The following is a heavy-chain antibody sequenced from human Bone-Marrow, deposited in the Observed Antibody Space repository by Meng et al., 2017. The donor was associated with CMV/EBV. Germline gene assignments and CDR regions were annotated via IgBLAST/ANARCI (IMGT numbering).Heavy chain of an antibody. D-gene: IGHD6-19*01. V-gene: IGHV1-18*04. CDR1: GYTFIGYY. CDR3: ARTSRLAVAGTKYYFDY. CDR2: ISAYNGNT. J-gene: IGHJ4*02. Sequence: ASVKVSCKASGYTFIGYYIHWVRQAPGQGLEWMGWISAYNGNTNYAQKLQGRVTMTTDTSTSTAYMELRSLRSDDTAVYYCARTSRLAVAGTKYYFDYWGQGTLVTVSS.